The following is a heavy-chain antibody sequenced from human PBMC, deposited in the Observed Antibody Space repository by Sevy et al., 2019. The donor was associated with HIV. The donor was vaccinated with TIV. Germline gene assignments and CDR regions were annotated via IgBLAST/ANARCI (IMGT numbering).Heavy chain of an antibody. CDR3: AREAVAGRSGPWKADYYYAGMDV. CDR1: GFTFSDYW. CDR2: IKQDGNEK. Sequence: GGSLRLSCVASGFTFSDYWMTWVRQAPGKGLEWVANIKQDGNEKYYMDSAKGRFTISRDNAKNSVYLQVNSLRAEDTAVYYCAREAVAGRSGPWKADYYYAGMDVWGHGTTVTVSS. J-gene: IGHJ6*02. V-gene: IGHV3-7*01. D-gene: IGHD6-19*01.